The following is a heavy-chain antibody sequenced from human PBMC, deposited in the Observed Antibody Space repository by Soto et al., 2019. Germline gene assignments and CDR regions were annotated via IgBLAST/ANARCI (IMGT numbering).Heavy chain of an antibody. Sequence: GGSLRLSCAASGFNFSDHYMDWVRQAPGKGLEWVSAISGSGGSTYYADSVKGRFTISRDNSKNTLYLQMNSLRAEDTAVYYCAKDQSQYCSGGSCYDYYYYYGMDVWGQGTTVTVSS. CDR1: GFNFSDHY. V-gene: IGHV3-23*01. CDR3: AKDQSQYCSGGSCYDYYYYYGMDV. CDR2: ISGSGGST. D-gene: IGHD2-15*01. J-gene: IGHJ6*02.